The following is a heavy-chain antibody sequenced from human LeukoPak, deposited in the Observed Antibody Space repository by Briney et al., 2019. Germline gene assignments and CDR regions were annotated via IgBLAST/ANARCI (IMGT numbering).Heavy chain of an antibody. CDR1: GYTFTSYY. V-gene: IGHV1-46*01. J-gene: IGHJ4*02. CDR3: ATLVVGGCYFSGRSYYFDY. D-gene: IGHD3-22*01. Sequence: ASVKVSCKASGYTFTSYYMHWVRQAPGQGLEWMGIINPSGGSTSYAQKFQGRVTMTRDTSTSTVYVELSSLRSEDTAVYYCATLVVGGCYFSGRSYYFDYWGQGTLVTVSS. CDR2: INPSGGST.